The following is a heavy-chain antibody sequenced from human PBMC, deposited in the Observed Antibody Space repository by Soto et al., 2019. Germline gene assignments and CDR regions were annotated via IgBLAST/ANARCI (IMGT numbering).Heavy chain of an antibody. D-gene: IGHD3-10*01. CDR2: ISGSGGST. CDR1: GFTFSSYA. CDR3: AKDISWFGEWHAFDI. Sequence: EVQLLESGGGLVQPGGSLRLSCAASGFTFSSYAMSWVRQAPGKGLEWVSAISGSGGSTYYADYVKGRFTISRDNSKNTLYLQMTSLRAEDTAVYYCAKDISWFGEWHAFDIWGQGTMVTVSS. V-gene: IGHV3-23*01. J-gene: IGHJ3*02.